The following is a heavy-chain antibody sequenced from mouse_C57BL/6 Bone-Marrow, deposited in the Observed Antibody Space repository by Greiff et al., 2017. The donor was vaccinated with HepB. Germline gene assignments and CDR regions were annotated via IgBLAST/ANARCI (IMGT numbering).Heavy chain of an antibody. D-gene: IGHD1-1*01. Sequence: VQLQQSGAELVKPGASVKLSCTASGFNIKDYYMHWVKQRTEQGLEWIGRIDPEDGETKYAPKFKGKATITADTSSNTAYLQLSSLTSEDTAVYYCASLYYYGSSYWYFDVWGTGTTVTVSS. V-gene: IGHV14-2*01. CDR2: IDPEDGET. CDR1: GFNIKDYY. CDR3: ASLYYYGSSYWYFDV. J-gene: IGHJ1*03.